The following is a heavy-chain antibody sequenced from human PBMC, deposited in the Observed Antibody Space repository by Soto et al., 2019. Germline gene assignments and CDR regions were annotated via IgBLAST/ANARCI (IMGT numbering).Heavy chain of an antibody. CDR3: ARLGAPPPYSWYYFDY. CDR2: IYPGDSDT. J-gene: IGHJ4*02. V-gene: IGHV5-51*01. Sequence: GESLKISCKGSGYSFTSYWIGWVRQMPGKGLEWMGIIYPGDSDTRYSPSFQGQVTISADKSISTAYLQWSSLKASDTAMYYCARLGAPPPYSWYYFDYWGQGTLVTVSS. D-gene: IGHD3-16*01. CDR1: GYSFTSYW.